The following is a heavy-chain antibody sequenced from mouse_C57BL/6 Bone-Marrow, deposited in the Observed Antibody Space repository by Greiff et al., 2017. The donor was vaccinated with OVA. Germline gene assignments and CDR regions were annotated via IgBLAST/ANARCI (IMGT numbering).Heavy chain of an antibody. Sequence: VQLQQPGAELVRPGTSVKLSCKASGYTFTSYWMHWVKQRPGQGLEWIGVIDPSDSYTNYNQKFKGKATLTVDTSSSTAYMQLSSLTSEDSAVYYCARGHYGSSDDYWGQGTTLTVSS. D-gene: IGHD1-1*01. CDR2: IDPSDSYT. CDR1: GYTFTSYW. V-gene: IGHV1-59*01. J-gene: IGHJ2*01. CDR3: ARGHYGSSDDY.